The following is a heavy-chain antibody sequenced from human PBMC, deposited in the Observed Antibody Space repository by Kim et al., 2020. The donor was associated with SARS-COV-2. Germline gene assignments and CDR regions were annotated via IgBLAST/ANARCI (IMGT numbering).Heavy chain of an antibody. CDR2: XXSDGSSM. V-gene: IGHV3-11*01. CDR1: GFSFSDYH. Sequence: GGSLRLSCAASGFSFSDYHMSWIRQAPGKGLXXVAYXXSDGSSMKYADSVNGRXTISRXNAKKSLSLQRNSLXPEDTAVYYXVREPXNWGQXTLVTVSS. J-gene: IGHJ4*02. CDR3: VREPXN.